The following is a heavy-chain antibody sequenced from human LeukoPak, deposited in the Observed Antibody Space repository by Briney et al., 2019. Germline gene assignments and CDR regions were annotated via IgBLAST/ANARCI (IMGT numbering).Heavy chain of an antibody. V-gene: IGHV6-1*01. CDR3: ARVGGSNWYGYFDL. CDR2: TYYRSKWYN. D-gene: IGHD6-13*01. Sequence: SQTLSLTCAISGDSVSSNSAAWNWIRQSPSRGLEWLGRTYYRSKWYNDYAVSVKSRITINQDTSKNQFSLQLNSVTPEDTAVYYCARVGGSNWYGYFDLWGRGTLVTVSS. J-gene: IGHJ2*01. CDR1: GDSVSSNSAA.